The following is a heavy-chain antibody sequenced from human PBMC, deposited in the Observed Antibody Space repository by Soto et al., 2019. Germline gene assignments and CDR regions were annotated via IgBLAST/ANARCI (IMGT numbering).Heavy chain of an antibody. J-gene: IGHJ5*02. D-gene: IGHD6-13*01. V-gene: IGHV6-1*01. CDR2: TYYRAKWYN. CDR1: GDSVSSNSAA. CDR3: PRESRTTGLHWFDP. Sequence: SQTLSLTCVISGDSVSSNSAAWNWIMQSPSRGLEWLGRTYYRAKWYNDYAVSVKSRITINPDTSKNQFSLQLNSVTPEDTAVYYCPRESRTTGLHWFDPWGQGTLVTFSP.